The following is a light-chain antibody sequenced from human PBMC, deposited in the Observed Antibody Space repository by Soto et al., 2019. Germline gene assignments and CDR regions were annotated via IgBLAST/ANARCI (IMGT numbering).Light chain of an antibody. V-gene: IGLV2-8*01. J-gene: IGLJ2*01. CDR1: SSDVGNYNY. CDR3: SSYAGGNNLL. CDR2: DVN. Sequence: QSALTQPPSASGSPGQSVTISCTGTSSDVGNYNYVSWYQKHPGKAPKLMFYDVNKRPSGVPDRFSRSKSGNTASLAVSGVQADDEAAYYCSSYAGGNNLLFGGGTKLTVL.